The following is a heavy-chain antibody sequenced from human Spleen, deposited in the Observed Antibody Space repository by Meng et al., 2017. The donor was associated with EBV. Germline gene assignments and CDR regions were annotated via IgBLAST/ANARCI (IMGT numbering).Heavy chain of an antibody. Sequence: QLQGPGPDPCKPSEALSPTLTVLGGCMRRGSYYWGWIRQSPGKGLEWIGNIYYSGSTYYNPSLKSRVTISVDTSKNQFALKLSSVTAADTAVYFCAKDGVGTRGYFDHWGQGALVTVSS. CDR3: AKDGVGTRGYFDH. CDR1: GGCMRRGSYY. D-gene: IGHD3-3*01. J-gene: IGHJ4*02. CDR2: IYYSGST. V-gene: IGHV4-39*06.